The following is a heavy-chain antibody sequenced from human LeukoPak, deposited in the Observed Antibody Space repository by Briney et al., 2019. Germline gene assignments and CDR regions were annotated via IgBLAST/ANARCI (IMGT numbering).Heavy chain of an antibody. CDR1: GFTVSSNY. J-gene: IGHJ4*02. D-gene: IGHD6-19*01. CDR3: ARIIAVAGSFDY. CDR2: IYSGGST. V-gene: IGHV3-53*05. Sequence: SGGSLRLSCAASGFTVSSNYMSWVRQAPGKGLEWVSVIYSGGSTYYADSVKGRFTISRDNSKNTLYLQMNSLRAEDTAVYYCARIIAVAGSFDYWGQGTLVTVSS.